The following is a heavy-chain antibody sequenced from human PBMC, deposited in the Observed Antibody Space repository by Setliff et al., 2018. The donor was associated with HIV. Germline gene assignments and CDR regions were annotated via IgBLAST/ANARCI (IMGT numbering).Heavy chain of an antibody. V-gene: IGHV1-69-2*01. CDR3: ATGTIEGLTRYYYYYMDV. Sequence: ASVKVSCKVSGYSFTDYYMHWVQQAPGNGLEWMGLVDPENGETIYAEKFQGRVTITADTSTDTAYMELSSLRSEDTALYYCATGTIEGLTRYYYYYMDVWGKGTTVTVSS. D-gene: IGHD1-26*01. CDR2: VDPENGET. CDR1: GYSFTDYY. J-gene: IGHJ6*03.